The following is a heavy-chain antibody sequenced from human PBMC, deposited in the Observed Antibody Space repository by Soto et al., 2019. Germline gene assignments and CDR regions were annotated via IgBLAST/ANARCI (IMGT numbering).Heavy chain of an antibody. CDR3: ARAGTVAGTEALDY. Sequence: ASVKVSCKASGYTFTSYDINWVRQATGQGLEWMGWMNPNSGNTGYAQKFQGRVTMTRNTSISTAYMELSSLRSEDTAVYYCARAGTVAGTEALDYWGQGTLVTVSS. D-gene: IGHD6-19*01. J-gene: IGHJ4*02. CDR2: MNPNSGNT. CDR1: GYTFTSYD. V-gene: IGHV1-8*01.